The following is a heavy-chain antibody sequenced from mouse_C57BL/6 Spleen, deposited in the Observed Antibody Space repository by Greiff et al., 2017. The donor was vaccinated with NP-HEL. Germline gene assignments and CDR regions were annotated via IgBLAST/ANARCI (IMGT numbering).Heavy chain of an antibody. J-gene: IGHJ3*01. V-gene: IGHV1-82*01. CDR1: GYAFSSSW. D-gene: IGHD1-1*01. CDR2: IYPGDGDT. CDR3: ARSHYYGSSYEWAY. Sequence: LVEPGASVKISCKASGYAFSSSWMNWVKQRPGKGLEWIGRIYPGDGDTNYNGKFKGKATLTADKSSSTAYMQLSSLTSEDSAVYFCARSHYYGSSYEWAYWGQGTLVTVSA.